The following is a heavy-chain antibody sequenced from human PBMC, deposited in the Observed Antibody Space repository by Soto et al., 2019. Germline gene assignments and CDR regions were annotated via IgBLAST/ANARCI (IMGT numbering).Heavy chain of an antibody. CDR3: AKDRRAGGNYGFYSDF. Sequence: GGSLRLSCAASGFTFSSYDMSWVRQAPGKGLEWVSFSSATGAGTYYADSVKGRFTISRDNSKNTLYLQMTSLRADDTAVYYCAKDRRAGGNYGFYSDFWGQGALVTVSS. V-gene: IGHV3-23*01. CDR2: SSATGAGT. D-gene: IGHD1-7*01. J-gene: IGHJ4*02. CDR1: GFTFSSYD.